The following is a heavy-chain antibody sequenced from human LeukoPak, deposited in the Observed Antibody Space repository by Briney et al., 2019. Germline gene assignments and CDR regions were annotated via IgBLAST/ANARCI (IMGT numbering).Heavy chain of an antibody. Sequence: SETLSLTCAVYGGSFSGYYWSWIRQPPGKGLEWIGEINHSGSTNYNPSLKSRVTISVDTSKNQFSLKLSSVTAADTAVYYCARVPYYDILTGYYTAHGAFDIWGQGTMVTVSS. V-gene: IGHV4-34*01. CDR1: GGSFSGYY. CDR3: ARVPYYDILTGYYTAHGAFDI. J-gene: IGHJ3*02. CDR2: INHSGST. D-gene: IGHD3-9*01.